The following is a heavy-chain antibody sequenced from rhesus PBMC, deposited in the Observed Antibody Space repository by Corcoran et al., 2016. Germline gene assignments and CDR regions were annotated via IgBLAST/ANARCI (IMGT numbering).Heavy chain of an antibody. D-gene: IGHD4-23*01. CDR1: GFSFSYYY. CDR3: AREYSNYEGYFDY. Sequence: EVQLVESGGGLAKPGGSLRLSCAASGFSFSYYYIYWVRQAPGKGLEWFSGISYNGGSTYYADCVKGRFTIARENGKKRLYIQMDSLRAEDTAVYYCAREYSNYEGYFDYWGQGVLVTVSS. J-gene: IGHJ4*01. V-gene: IGHV3S18*01. CDR2: ISYNGGST.